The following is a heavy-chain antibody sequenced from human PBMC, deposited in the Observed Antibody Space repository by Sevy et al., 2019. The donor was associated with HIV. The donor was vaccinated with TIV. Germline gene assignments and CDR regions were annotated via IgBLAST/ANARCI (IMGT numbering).Heavy chain of an antibody. Sequence: SGPTLVKPTQTLTLTCTFSGFSLSTSGVGVGWIRQPPGKALEWLALIYWNDDKRYSPSLKSRLTIPKDTSKNQVVLTMTNMDPVDTATYYCAHSRANYDFWSGYSLDFDYWGQGTLVTVSS. CDR1: GFSLSTSGVG. V-gene: IGHV2-5*01. CDR2: IYWNDDK. D-gene: IGHD3-3*01. J-gene: IGHJ4*02. CDR3: AHSRANYDFWSGYSLDFDY.